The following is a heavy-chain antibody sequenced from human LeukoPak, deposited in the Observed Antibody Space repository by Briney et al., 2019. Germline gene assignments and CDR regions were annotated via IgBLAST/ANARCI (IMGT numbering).Heavy chain of an antibody. CDR2: ISWNSGSI. V-gene: IGHV3-9*01. J-gene: IGHJ4*02. D-gene: IGHD5-18*01. Sequence: GRSLRLSCAASGFTFDDYAMHWVRQAPGKGLEWVSGISWNSGSIGYADSVKGRFTISRDNAKNSLYLQMSSLRAEDTALYYCAKGQFRSYGSFDYWGQGTLVTVSS. CDR3: AKGQFRSYGSFDY. CDR1: GFTFDDYA.